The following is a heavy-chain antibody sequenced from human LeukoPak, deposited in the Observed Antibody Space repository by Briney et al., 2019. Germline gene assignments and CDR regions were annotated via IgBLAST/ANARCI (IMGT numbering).Heavy chain of an antibody. J-gene: IGHJ3*02. CDR1: GFTFSSYA. CDR3: ARDKDSNFWSGLDAFDI. Sequence: GGSLRLSCAASGFTFSSYAMSWVRQAPGKGLEWVSVISGSGGSTDYADSVKGRFTISRNNFKDTLYMQMNSLRAEDTAVYYCARDKDSNFWSGLDAFDI. D-gene: IGHD3-3*01. CDR2: ISGSGGST. V-gene: IGHV3-23*01.